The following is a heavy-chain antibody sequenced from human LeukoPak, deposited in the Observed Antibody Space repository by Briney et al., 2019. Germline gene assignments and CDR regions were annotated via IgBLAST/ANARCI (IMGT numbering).Heavy chain of an antibody. CDR1: GGSISSSSYY. CDR3: ARGGDGYNLEAFDI. CDR2: IYYSGST. Sequence: KASETLSLTCTVSGGSISSSSYYWGWIRQPPGKGLEWIGSIYYSGSTYYNPSLKSRVTISVDTSKNQFSLKLSSVTAADTAVYYCARGGDGYNLEAFDIWGQGTMVTVSS. V-gene: IGHV4-39*01. J-gene: IGHJ3*02. D-gene: IGHD5-24*01.